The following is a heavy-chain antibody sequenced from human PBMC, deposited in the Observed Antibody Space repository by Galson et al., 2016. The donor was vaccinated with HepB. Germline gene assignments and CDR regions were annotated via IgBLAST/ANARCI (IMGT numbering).Heavy chain of an antibody. J-gene: IGHJ4*02. CDR1: GFTFSHYN. Sequence: SLRLSCAASGFTFSHYNMNWVRQAPGKGLEWVSSIDTSISYLYHADSLKGRFTISRDNAKNSLFLQMNSLRAEDTAVYYCARVSQWLAPFDYYFDFWGQGTLVTVSS. V-gene: IGHV3-21*01. D-gene: IGHD6-19*01. CDR2: IDTSISYL. CDR3: ARVSQWLAPFDYYFDF.